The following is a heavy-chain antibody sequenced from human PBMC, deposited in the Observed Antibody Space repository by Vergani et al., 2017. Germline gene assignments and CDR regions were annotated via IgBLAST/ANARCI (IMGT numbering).Heavy chain of an antibody. J-gene: IGHJ4*02. D-gene: IGHD3-10*01. V-gene: IGHV3-74*01. CDR3: AGEGVWFGEPRSGFDY. Sequence: EVQLVESGGGLVQPGGSLRLSCAASGFTFSSYWMHWVRQAPGKGLVWVSRINSDGSSTSYADSVKGRFTISRDNSKNTLYLQMNSLRAEDTAVYYCAGEGVWFGEPRSGFDYWGQGTLVTVSS. CDR1: GFTFSSYW. CDR2: INSDGSST.